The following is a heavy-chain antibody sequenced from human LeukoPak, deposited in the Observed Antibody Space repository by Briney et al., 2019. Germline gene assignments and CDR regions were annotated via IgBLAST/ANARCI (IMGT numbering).Heavy chain of an antibody. Sequence: PSETLSLTCTVSGGSITSGSYYWGWIRQPAGKGLEWIGRIYASGSTNYNPSLKSRVTMSVDTSQNQFSLKLTSVTAADTAVYYCARDPSSSSRWFDPWGQGALVTVSS. CDR2: IYASGST. D-gene: IGHD6-6*01. CDR1: GGSITSGSYY. V-gene: IGHV4-61*02. J-gene: IGHJ5*02. CDR3: ARDPSSSSRWFDP.